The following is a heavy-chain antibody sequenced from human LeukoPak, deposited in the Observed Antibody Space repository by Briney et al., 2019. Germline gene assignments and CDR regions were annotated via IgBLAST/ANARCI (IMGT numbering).Heavy chain of an antibody. D-gene: IGHD5-24*01. CDR2: ISSSSTYI. V-gene: IGHV3-21*01. J-gene: IGHJ4*02. Sequence: GGSLRLSCVASGFTFSSYGMNWVRQAPGKGLEWVSSISSSSTYIYYADSLKGRFTISRDNAKNSLYLQMNSLRAEDTAVYYCARDRGDGYNIDFYFDYWGQGTLVTVSS. CDR3: ARDRGDGYNIDFYFDY. CDR1: GFTFSSYG.